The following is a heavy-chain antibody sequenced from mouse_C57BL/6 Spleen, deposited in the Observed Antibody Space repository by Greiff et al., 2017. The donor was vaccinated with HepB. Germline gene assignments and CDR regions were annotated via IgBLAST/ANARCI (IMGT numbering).Heavy chain of an antibody. CDR1: GFTFSSYA. V-gene: IGHV5-9-1*02. CDR3: TRGYGYDAWFAY. CDR2: ISSGGDYI. J-gene: IGHJ3*01. Sequence: EVMLVESGEGLVKPGGSLKLSCAASGFTFSSYAMSWVRQTPEKRLEWVAYISSGGDYIYYADTVKGRFTISRDNARNTLYLQMSSLKSEDTAMYYCTRGYGYDAWFAYWGQGTLVTVSA. D-gene: IGHD2-2*01.